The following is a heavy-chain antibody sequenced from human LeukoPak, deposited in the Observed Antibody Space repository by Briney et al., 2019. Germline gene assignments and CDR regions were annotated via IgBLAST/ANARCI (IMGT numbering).Heavy chain of an antibody. CDR1: GGSISSSSYY. J-gene: IGHJ4*02. CDR3: ARRDCSSTSCNDY. D-gene: IGHD2-2*01. CDR2: IYYSGST. Sequence: SETLSLTCTVSGGSISSSSYYWGWIRQPPGKGLEWIGSIYYSGSTYYNPSLKSRVTISVDTSKNQFSLKLSSVTAADTAVYYRARRDCSSTSCNDYWGQGTLVTVSS. V-gene: IGHV4-39*01.